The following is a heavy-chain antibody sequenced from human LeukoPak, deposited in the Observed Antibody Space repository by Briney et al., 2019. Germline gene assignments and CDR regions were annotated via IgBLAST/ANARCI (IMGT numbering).Heavy chain of an antibody. CDR2: IYHSGST. J-gene: IGHJ3*02. D-gene: IGHD1-26*01. Sequence: SETLSLTCTVSGYSISSGYYWGWIRQPPGKGLEWIGSIYHSGSTYYNPSLKSRVTISVDTSKNQFSLKLSSVTAADTAVYYRARESGSYRQDAFDIWGQGTMVTVSS. V-gene: IGHV4-38-2*02. CDR3: ARESGSYRQDAFDI. CDR1: GYSISSGYY.